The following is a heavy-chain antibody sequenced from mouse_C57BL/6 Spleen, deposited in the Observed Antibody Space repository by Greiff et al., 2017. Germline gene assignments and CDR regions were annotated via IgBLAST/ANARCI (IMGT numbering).Heavy chain of an antibody. CDR3: ASDGYYENYFDY. V-gene: IGHV1-19*01. CDR1: GYTFTDYY. CDR2: INPYNGGT. Sequence: EVQVVESGPVLVKPGASVKMSCKASGYTFTDYYMNWVKQSHGKSLEWIGVINPYNGGTSYNQKFKGKATLTVDKSSSTAYMELNSLTSEDSAVYYCASDGYYENYFDYWGQGTTLTVSS. D-gene: IGHD2-3*01. J-gene: IGHJ2*01.